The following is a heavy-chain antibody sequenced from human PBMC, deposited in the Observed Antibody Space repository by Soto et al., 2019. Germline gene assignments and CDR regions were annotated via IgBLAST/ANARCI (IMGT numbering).Heavy chain of an antibody. CDR1: GFTFDDYA. CDR2: ISWNSGSI. V-gene: IGHV3-9*01. D-gene: IGHD6-6*01. J-gene: IGHJ6*02. Sequence: GGSLRLSCAASGFTFDDYAMHWVRQAPGKGLEWVSGISWNSGSIGYADSVKGRFTISRDNAKNSLYLQMNSLRAEDTALYYCAKDGGGSSSIYYYYGMDVWGQGTTVTAP. CDR3: AKDGGGSSSIYYYYGMDV.